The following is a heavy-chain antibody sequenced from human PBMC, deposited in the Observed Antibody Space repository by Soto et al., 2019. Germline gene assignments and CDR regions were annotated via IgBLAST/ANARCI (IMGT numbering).Heavy chain of an antibody. Sequence: SETLSLTCAVSGYSISSGYYWGWIRQPPGEGLEWIGSIYHSGSTYYNPSLKSRVTISVDTSKNQFSLKLSSVTAADTAVYYCARTDEPGIAAHDAPWFDPWGQGTLVTVSS. CDR1: GYSISSGYY. CDR3: ARTDEPGIAAHDAPWFDP. J-gene: IGHJ5*02. D-gene: IGHD6-6*01. V-gene: IGHV4-38-2*01. CDR2: IYHSGST.